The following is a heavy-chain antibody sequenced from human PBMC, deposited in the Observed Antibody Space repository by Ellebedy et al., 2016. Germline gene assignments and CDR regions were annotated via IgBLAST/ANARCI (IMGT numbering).Heavy chain of an antibody. CDR1: GYTFTSYD. CDR3: ARGLSRIAFDY. J-gene: IGHJ4*02. D-gene: IGHD2-21*01. CDR2: MIPNSGNT. V-gene: IGHV1-8*01. Sequence: ASVKVSXXASGYTFTSYDINWVRQATGQGLEWMGWMIPNSGNTGYAQKFQGRVTMTRNTSISTAYMELSSLRSEDTAVYYCARGLSRIAFDYWGQGTLVTVSS.